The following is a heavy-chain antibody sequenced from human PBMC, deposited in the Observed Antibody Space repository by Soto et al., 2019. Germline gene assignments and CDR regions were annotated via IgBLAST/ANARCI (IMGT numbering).Heavy chain of an antibody. V-gene: IGHV1-69*01. Sequence: QVQLVQSGAEVKKPGSSVKVSCKVTGGTHSSYAITWVRQAPGQGLEWMGGIIPIFGTRDYAQKIQGRVTITADPSTRTAYLELSGLTSDDTAVYYCARDGSDYSTSGHYDPWGQGTLVTVSS. D-gene: IGHD3-22*01. J-gene: IGHJ5*02. CDR3: ARDGSDYSTSGHYDP. CDR2: IIPIFGTR. CDR1: GGTHSSYA.